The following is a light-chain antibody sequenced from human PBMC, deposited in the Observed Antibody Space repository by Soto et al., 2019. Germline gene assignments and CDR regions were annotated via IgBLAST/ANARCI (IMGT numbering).Light chain of an antibody. CDR3: CSYAGSTTLV. CDR1: SSDVGTYNL. V-gene: IGLV2-23*01. Sequence: QSVLTQPASVSVSPGQSITISCTGTSSDVGTYNLVSWYQQHPGKAPKLMIYEGSKRPSGLSNRFSGSKSGNTASLTISGLQAEDEADYYCCSYAGSTTLVFGGGTKVSVL. J-gene: IGLJ2*01. CDR2: EGS.